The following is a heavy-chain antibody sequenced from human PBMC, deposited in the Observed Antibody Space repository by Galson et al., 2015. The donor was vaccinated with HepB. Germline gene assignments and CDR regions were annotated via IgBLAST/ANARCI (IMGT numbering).Heavy chain of an antibody. CDR1: GYTFTSYG. V-gene: IGHV1-18*04. J-gene: IGHJ6*03. Sequence: SVNVSCKAYGYTFTSYGISWVRQAPGQGLEWMGWISAYNGHTNYAQKLQDRVTMTTDTSTTPAYMELRSLRSDDTGVYYCARGPQHYDFWGPYYMDVWGKGTTVTVSS. D-gene: IGHD3-3*01. CDR2: ISAYNGHT. CDR3: ARGPQHYDFWGPYYMDV.